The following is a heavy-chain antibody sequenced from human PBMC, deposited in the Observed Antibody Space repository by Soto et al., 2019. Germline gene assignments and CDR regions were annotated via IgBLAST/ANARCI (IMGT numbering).Heavy chain of an antibody. Sequence: SETLSLTCAVSGVSISSTNWWTWVRQAPGKGLEWIGEMWPSGGTTYNPSLQNRVTISVHNSKNPLSLTLTSVTAADTAIYYCARCLHCSNGGRFDPWGQGALVTVSS. D-gene: IGHD2-8*01. J-gene: IGHJ5*02. V-gene: IGHV4-4*02. CDR1: GVSISSTNW. CDR2: MWPSGGT. CDR3: ARCLHCSNGGRFDP.